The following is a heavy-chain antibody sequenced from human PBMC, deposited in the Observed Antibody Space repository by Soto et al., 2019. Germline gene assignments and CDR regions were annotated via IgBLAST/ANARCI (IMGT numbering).Heavy chain of an antibody. V-gene: IGHV4-39*01. J-gene: IGHJ4*02. Sequence: LSETLSLTCTVSGGSISSSSYYWGWIRQPPGKGLEWIGSIYYSGSTYYNPSLKSRVTISVDTSKNQFSLKLSSVTAADTAVYCCARHGPSITHFDYWGQGTLVTVSS. D-gene: IGHD3-10*01. CDR2: IYYSGST. CDR3: ARHGPSITHFDY. CDR1: GGSISSSSYY.